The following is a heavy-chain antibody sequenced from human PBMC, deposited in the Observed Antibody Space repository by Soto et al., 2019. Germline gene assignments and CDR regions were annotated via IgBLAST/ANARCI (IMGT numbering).Heavy chain of an antibody. CDR3: ARELSRDDYGDHGNWFDP. D-gene: IGHD4-17*01. CDR1: GYTFTSYG. V-gene: IGHV1-18*01. Sequence: QVQLVQSGAEVKKPGASVKVSCKASGYTFTSYGISWVRQAPGQGLEWMGWNSAYNGNTNYAQKLQGRVTMTTDTSTSTAYMELRSLRSDDTAVYYCARELSRDDYGDHGNWFDPWGQGTLVTVSS. CDR2: NSAYNGNT. J-gene: IGHJ5*02.